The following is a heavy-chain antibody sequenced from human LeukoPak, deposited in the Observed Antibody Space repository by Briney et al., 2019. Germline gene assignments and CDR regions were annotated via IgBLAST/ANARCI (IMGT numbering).Heavy chain of an antibody. CDR2: ISWNSGSI. CDR1: GFTFDHYA. CDR3: AKDRYSSSGYFDL. V-gene: IGHV3-9*01. J-gene: IGHJ2*01. D-gene: IGHD6-13*01. Sequence: PGGSLRLSCAASGFTFDHYAMHWVRQAPGKGLEWVSGISWNSGSIGYADSVKGRFTISRDNAKNSLYLQMNSLRAEDTALYYCAKDRYSSSGYFDLWGRGTLVTVSS.